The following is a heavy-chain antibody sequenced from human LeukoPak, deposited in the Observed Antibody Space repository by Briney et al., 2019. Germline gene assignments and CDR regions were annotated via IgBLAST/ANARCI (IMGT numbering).Heavy chain of an antibody. J-gene: IGHJ4*02. D-gene: IGHD3-3*01. CDR2: VSGSGFST. CDR3: ARDFVFEE. V-gene: IGHV3-23*01. Sequence: GGSLRLSCAASGFPFSSYAMNWVRQAPGKGLAWVSSVSGSGFSTYYADSVKGRFTISRDNAKNSLYLQMNSLRDEDTAVYYCARDFVFEEGGQGTLVTVSS. CDR1: GFPFSSYA.